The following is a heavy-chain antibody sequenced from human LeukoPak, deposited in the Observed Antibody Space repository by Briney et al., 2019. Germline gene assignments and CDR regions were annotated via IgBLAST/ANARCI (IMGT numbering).Heavy chain of an antibody. Sequence: GRSLRLSCAASGFSFSNYDMHWVRQAPGKGLEWVAVIWFDGSNKFYADSVKGRFTISRDNSKNTLYLQMNSLRAEDTAVYYCASTAGALIDCWGQGTLVIVSS. CDR1: GFSFSNYD. CDR3: ASTAGALIDC. V-gene: IGHV3-33*08. J-gene: IGHJ4*02. D-gene: IGHD6-19*01. CDR2: IWFDGSNK.